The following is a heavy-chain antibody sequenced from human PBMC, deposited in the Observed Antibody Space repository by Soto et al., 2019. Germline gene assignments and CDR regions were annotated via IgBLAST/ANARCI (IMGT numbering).Heavy chain of an antibody. J-gene: IGHJ6*02. CDR1: GGSISSSSYY. CDR2: IYYSGST. CDR3: ARKYYYGSGSYYPPSTNDV. Sequence: QLQLQESGPGLVKPSETLSLTRTVSGGSISSSSYYWGWIRQPPGKGLEWIGSIYYSGSTYYNPSLKGRVTISVDTSNNQFSLKLSSVTAADTAVYYCARKYYYGSGSYYPPSTNDVWGQGTTVTVSS. V-gene: IGHV4-39*01. D-gene: IGHD3-10*01.